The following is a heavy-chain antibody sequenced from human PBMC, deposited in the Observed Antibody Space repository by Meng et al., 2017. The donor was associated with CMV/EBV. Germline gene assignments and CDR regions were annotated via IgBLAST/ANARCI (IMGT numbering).Heavy chain of an antibody. CDR3: ASLVVVAATHGAVDY. CDR1: GFTFSSYA. CDR2: ISYDGSNK. J-gene: IGHJ4*02. V-gene: IGHV3-30-3*01. Sequence: GGSLRLSCAASGFTFSSYAMHWVRQAPGKGLEWVAVISYDGSNKYYADSVKGRFTISRDNSKNTLYLQMNSLRAEDTAVYYCASLVVVAATHGAVDYWGQGTLVTVSS. D-gene: IGHD2-15*01.